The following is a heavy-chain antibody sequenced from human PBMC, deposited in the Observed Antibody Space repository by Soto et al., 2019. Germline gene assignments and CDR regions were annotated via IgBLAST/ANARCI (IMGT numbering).Heavy chain of an antibody. J-gene: IGHJ4*02. CDR1: GGPISSSSYY. CDR2: IYYSGST. D-gene: IGHD6-13*01. V-gene: IGHV4-39*01. CDR3: AAIKAAVTLFDY. Sequence: QLQLQESGPGLVKPSETLSLTCTVSGGPISSSSYYWGWIRQPPGKGLEWIGSIYYSGSTYYNPSLQSRVTISVDTSKNQFSLKLSSVTAADTAVYYCAAIKAAVTLFDYWGQGTLVTVSS.